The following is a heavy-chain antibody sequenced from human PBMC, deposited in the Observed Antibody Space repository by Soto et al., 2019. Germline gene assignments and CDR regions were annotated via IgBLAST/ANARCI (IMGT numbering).Heavy chain of an antibody. D-gene: IGHD2-2*01. CDR3: AIGGYCSSTNCPSNYYGMDV. J-gene: IGHJ6*04. CDR2: INPNSGGT. CDR1: GYTFTGYY. Sequence: QVQLVQSGAEVKKPGASVKVSCKASGYTFTGYYMHWVRQAPGQGLEWMGWINPNSGGTNYAQKFQGWVTMPRETSISTAYMELSRLRSDDTAVYFCAIGGYCSSTNCPSNYYGMDVWGKGTTVTVAA. V-gene: IGHV1-2*04.